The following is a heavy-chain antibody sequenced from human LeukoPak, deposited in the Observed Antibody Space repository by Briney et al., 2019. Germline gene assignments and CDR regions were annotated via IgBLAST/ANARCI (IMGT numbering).Heavy chain of an antibody. V-gene: IGHV3-23*01. D-gene: IGHD4-17*01. CDR3: AKGGDYGVPTAY. J-gene: IGHJ4*02. CDR1: GFTFSSYG. Sequence: GGSLRLSCAASGFTFSSYGMSWVRQAPGKGLDWVSAVTGGGSTHYSDSVTGRFTISRDSSKNTLYLQMNSLRAEDTAVYYCAKGGDYGVPTAYWGQGTLVTVSS. CDR2: VTGGGST.